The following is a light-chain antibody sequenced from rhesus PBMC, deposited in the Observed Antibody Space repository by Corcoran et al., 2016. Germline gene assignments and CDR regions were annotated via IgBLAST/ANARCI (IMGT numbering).Light chain of an antibody. CDR2: YAN. CDR3: QQSNSNPPT. Sequence: DIQMYQSPSSLSASVGDRVTITCRASQDISSYLNWYQQKPGKAPKLLIYYANSLASGVQSRFSGGGSGTDFTLTVSSLQTEDFATFYCQQSNSNPPTFGPGTKLAIK. CDR1: QDISSY. V-gene: IGKV1-32*02. J-gene: IGKJ3*01.